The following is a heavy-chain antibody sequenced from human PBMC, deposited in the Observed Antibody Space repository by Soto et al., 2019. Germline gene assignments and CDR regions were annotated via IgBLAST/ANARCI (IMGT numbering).Heavy chain of an antibody. J-gene: IGHJ5*02. Sequence: SETLSLTCTVSGGSISSYYWSWIRQPPGKGLEWIGYIYYSGSTNYNPSLKSRVTISVDTSKNQFSLKLSSVTAADTAVYYCARYSSSWTSNWFDPWGQGTLVTVSS. V-gene: IGHV4-59*01. CDR2: IYYSGST. CDR3: ARYSSSWTSNWFDP. D-gene: IGHD6-13*01. CDR1: GGSISSYY.